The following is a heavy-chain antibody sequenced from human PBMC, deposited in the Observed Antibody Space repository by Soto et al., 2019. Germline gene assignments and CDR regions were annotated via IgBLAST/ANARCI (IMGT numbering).Heavy chain of an antibody. CDR2: IYHTGST. CDR1: GDSISISTNW. D-gene: IGHD2-8*01. CDR3: ARSRVLYGVPTNFEF. V-gene: IGHV4-4*02. J-gene: IGHJ4*02. Sequence: QVQLQESGPRLVKPSGTLSLTCAVSGDSISISTNWWSWVRLSPGKGLEWIAEIYHTGSTNFSPSLKSRVTISMDKFENKVSLNLTSVTAADTAVYFCARSRVLYGVPTNFEFWGQGIPVTVSA.